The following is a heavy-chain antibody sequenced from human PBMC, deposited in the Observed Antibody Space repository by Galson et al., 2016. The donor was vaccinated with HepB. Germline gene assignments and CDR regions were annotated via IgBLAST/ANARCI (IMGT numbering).Heavy chain of an antibody. Sequence: SLRLSCAASGFTFSSYSMNWVRQAPGKGLEWVSSISSSSSYIYYADSVKGRFTISRDNAKNSLYLRMNSQRAEDTAVYYCARGDIVGAIFDYWGQGTLVTVSS. V-gene: IGHV3-21*01. J-gene: IGHJ4*02. CDR3: ARGDIVGAIFDY. D-gene: IGHD1-26*01. CDR1: GFTFSSYS. CDR2: ISSSSSYI.